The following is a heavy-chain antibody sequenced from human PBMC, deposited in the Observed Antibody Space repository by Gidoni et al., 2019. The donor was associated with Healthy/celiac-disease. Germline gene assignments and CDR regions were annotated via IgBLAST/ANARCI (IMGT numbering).Heavy chain of an antibody. CDR1: GFTSSTIG. CDR3: AKDSTYYYDSSGYYSSFFDY. V-gene: IGHV3-30*18. CDR2: ISDDGRNK. Sequence: QVQLVVSGGGVVQPGSSLRLSCQPSGFTSSTIGLHGFRQAPGKGLEWVAVISDDGRNKYDADSVKGRFTISRDNSKNTLYLQMNSLRAEDTAVYDCAKDSTYYYDSSGYYSSFFDYWGQGTLVTVSS. J-gene: IGHJ4*02. D-gene: IGHD3-22*01.